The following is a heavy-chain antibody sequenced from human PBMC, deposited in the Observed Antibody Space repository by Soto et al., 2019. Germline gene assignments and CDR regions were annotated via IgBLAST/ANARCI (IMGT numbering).Heavy chain of an antibody. CDR3: ARAAFRSGYYGYYYVMDV. D-gene: IGHD3-3*01. J-gene: IGHJ6*02. CDR2: IIPTLGTP. V-gene: IGHV1-69*01. Sequence: QVQRVQSGAEVKKPGSSVKVSCKASGGTFSTHAISWVRQAPGQGLEWLGGIIPTLGTPNYAQKFQGRVTVTADEYTSTAYMELSRLTSEDTAVYYCARAAFRSGYYGYYYVMDVWGQGTAVNV. CDR1: GGTFSTHA.